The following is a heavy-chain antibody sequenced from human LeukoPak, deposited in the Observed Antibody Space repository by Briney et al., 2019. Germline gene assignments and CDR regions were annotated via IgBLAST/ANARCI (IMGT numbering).Heavy chain of an antibody. J-gene: IGHJ4*02. D-gene: IGHD6-19*01. CDR2: INAGNGNT. V-gene: IGHV1-3*01. Sequence: GASVKASCKASGYTFTSYAMHWVRQAPGQRLEWMGWINAGNGNTKYSQKFQGRVTITRDTSASTAYMELSSLRSEDTAVYYCARDHGVRSGWYVWEGSFDYWGQGTLVTVSS. CDR1: GYTFTSYA. CDR3: ARDHGVRSGWYVWEGSFDY.